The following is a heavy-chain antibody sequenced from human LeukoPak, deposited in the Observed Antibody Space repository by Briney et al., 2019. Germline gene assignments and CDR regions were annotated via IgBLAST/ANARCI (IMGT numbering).Heavy chain of an antibody. V-gene: IGHV3-21*01. CDR2: ISSSGSYI. CDR3: ARDQTYGSVKLYCCYGMDV. D-gene: IGHD3-10*01. CDR1: VFTSSSFS. Sequence: GGSLRLSCAASVFTSSSFSMNWVRQAPGKELEWVSSISSSGSYIYYADSVKGRFTISRANAKKSLYLQRNSLRPEDTAVYYCARDQTYGSVKLYCCYGMDVWGQGTTVTVSS. J-gene: IGHJ6*02.